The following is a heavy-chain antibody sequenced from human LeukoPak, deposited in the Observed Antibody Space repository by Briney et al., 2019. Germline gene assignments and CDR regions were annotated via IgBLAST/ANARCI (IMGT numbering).Heavy chain of an antibody. D-gene: IGHD1-14*01. J-gene: IGHJ5*02. CDR1: AASSTSYY. V-gene: IGHV4-34*01. Sequence: PSETLSLTCPVYAASSTSYYWSWIRHPPGNVLEWLGSTNHSGNTNHNPSPKSRVTISVDTSKNQFSLKLSSVTAADTAVYYCARGARTANWFDPWGQGTLVSLSS. CDR3: ARGARTANWFDP. CDR2: TNHSGNT.